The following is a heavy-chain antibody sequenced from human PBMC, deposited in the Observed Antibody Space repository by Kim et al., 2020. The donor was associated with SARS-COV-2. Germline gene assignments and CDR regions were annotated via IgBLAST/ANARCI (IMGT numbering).Heavy chain of an antibody. Sequence: ASVKVSCKASGYTFTSYGISWVRQAPGQGLEWMGWISAYNGNTNYAQKLQGRVTMTTDTSTSTAYMELRSLRSDDTAVYYCARDSTIMITFGGVENWFDPWGQGTLVTVSS. V-gene: IGHV1-18*01. CDR3: ARDSTIMITFGGVENWFDP. D-gene: IGHD3-16*01. J-gene: IGHJ5*02. CDR2: ISAYNGNT. CDR1: GYTFTSYG.